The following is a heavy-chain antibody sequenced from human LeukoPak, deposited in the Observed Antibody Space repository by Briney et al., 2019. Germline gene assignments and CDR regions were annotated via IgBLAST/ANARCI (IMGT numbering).Heavy chain of an antibody. D-gene: IGHD6-19*01. J-gene: IGHJ3*02. CDR1: GFTFSSYS. CDR3: ASPDFTAVAGLDAFDI. Sequence: PGGSLRLSCAASGFTFSSYSMNWVRQAPGKGLEWVSYISSSSSTIYYADSVKGRFTISRDNAKNSLYLRMNSLRAEDTAVYYCASPDFTAVAGLDAFDIWGQGTMVTVSS. CDR2: ISSSSSTI. V-gene: IGHV3-48*04.